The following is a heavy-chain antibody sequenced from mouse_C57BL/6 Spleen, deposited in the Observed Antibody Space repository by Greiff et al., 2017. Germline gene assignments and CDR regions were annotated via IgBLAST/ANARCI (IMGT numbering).Heavy chain of an antibody. CDR1: GYAFSSYW. Sequence: VQLQQSGAELVKPGASVKISCKASGYAFSSYWMNWVKQRPGKGLEWIGQIYPGDGDTNYNGKFKGKATLTADKSSSTASMQLSSLTSEDSAVYFCARRAGTRYFDYWGQGTTLTVSS. D-gene: IGHD3-3*01. CDR2: IYPGDGDT. CDR3: ARRAGTRYFDY. V-gene: IGHV1-80*01. J-gene: IGHJ2*01.